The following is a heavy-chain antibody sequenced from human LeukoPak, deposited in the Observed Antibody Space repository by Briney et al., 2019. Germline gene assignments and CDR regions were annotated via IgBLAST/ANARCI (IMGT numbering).Heavy chain of an antibody. D-gene: IGHD3-16*01. V-gene: IGHV4-59*08. CDR2: IYYSGST. CDR1: SGSISSYY. CDR3: ARHVALYDYVWGSYLKNDAFDI. J-gene: IGHJ3*02. Sequence: SETLSLTCTVSSGSISSYYWSWIRQPPGKGLEWIGYIYYSGSTNYNPSLKSRVTISVDTSKNQFSLKLSSVTAADTAVYYCARHVALYDYVWGSYLKNDAFDIWGQGTMVTVSS.